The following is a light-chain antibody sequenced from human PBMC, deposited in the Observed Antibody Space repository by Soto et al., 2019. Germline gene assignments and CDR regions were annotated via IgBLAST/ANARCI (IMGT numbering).Light chain of an antibody. V-gene: IGLV2-14*01. J-gene: IGLJ1*01. CDR1: SSDVGGYNY. Sequence: QSVLTQPASVSGSPGQSITISCTGTSSDVGGYNYVSWYQQHPGKAPKLMIYEVSNRPSGVSNRFSGSKSGNTASLTISGLQAEDEADYYCSSYTRQAYVFGTGTKLTVL. CDR3: SSYTRQAYV. CDR2: EVS.